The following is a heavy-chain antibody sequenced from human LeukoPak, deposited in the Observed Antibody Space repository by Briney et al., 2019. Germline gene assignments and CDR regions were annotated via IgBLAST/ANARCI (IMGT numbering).Heavy chain of an antibody. CDR2: ISGSGGST. V-gene: IGHV3-23*01. CDR3: AKKRDSSSGWNWFDP. Sequence: GGSLRLSCAASGFTFSSYAMSWVRQAPGKGLEWVSAISGSGGSTYYADSVKGRFPISRDNSKNTLYLQMTRLRAEATAVYYCAKKRDSSSGWNWFDPWGQGTLVTVSS. D-gene: IGHD6-19*01. J-gene: IGHJ5*02. CDR1: GFTFSSYA.